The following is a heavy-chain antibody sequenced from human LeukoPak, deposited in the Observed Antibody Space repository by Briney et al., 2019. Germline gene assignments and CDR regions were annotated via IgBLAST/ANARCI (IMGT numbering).Heavy chain of an antibody. J-gene: IGHJ6*03. CDR2: INPNSGGT. V-gene: IGHV1-2*02. CDR1: GYTFTCYY. Sequence: GASVKVSCKASGYTFTCYYMHWVRQAPGQGLEWMGWINPNSGGTNYAQKFQGRVAMTRYTSISTAYMELSRLRSDDTAVCYCARVVGGGDLPWWGYMDVWGKGTPVTVSS. CDR3: ARVVGGGDLPWWGYMDV. D-gene: IGHD2-8*02.